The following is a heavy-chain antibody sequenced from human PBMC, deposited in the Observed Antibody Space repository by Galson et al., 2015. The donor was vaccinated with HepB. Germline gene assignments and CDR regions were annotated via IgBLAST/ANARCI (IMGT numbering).Heavy chain of an antibody. V-gene: IGHV3-33*01. CDR2: IWYEGSNK. CDR3: ARDRGGSYWGAY. J-gene: IGHJ4*02. CDR1: RVTFSAYG. D-gene: IGHD1-26*01. Sequence: ALRLSCAASRVTFSAYGMHWVRQAPRKGLEWVAFIWYEGSNKDYADSVKGRFTIARDDSKNTLYLQMNSLRAEDTAGYYCARDRGGSYWGAYWGQGTLVTVSS.